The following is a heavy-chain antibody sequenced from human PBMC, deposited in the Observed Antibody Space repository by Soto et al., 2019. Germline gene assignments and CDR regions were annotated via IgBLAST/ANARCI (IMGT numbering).Heavy chain of an antibody. V-gene: IGHV4-30-4*01. Sequence: LSLTCTVSGDSISSADYYWSWIRQTPGKGLEWIGHIFYSGTTYYNPSLKSRLTISVDTSKNHFSLRLTSVTAADTAVYYCARDLWVEPELYYYGMDVWGQGTTVTVSS. J-gene: IGHJ6*02. CDR3: ARDLWVEPELYYYGMDV. D-gene: IGHD1-1*01. CDR1: GDSISSADYY. CDR2: IFYSGTT.